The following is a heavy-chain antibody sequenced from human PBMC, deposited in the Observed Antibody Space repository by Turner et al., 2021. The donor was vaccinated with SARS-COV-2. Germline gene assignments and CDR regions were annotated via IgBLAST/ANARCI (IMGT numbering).Heavy chain of an antibody. CDR3: ARARSITVTTIGIDY. V-gene: IGHV3-48*03. CDR2: ISICGSTI. Sequence: EVQLVGSGGGLVQPGGALSLACSASGFTFSSYEMNWVRQGPGRGLERVAYISICGSTIYYADSAKGRFTTSRDNGKNALYLQINRLRAEDTTVDYCARARSITVTTIGIDYWGQGTLVTVSS. CDR1: GFTFSSYE. D-gene: IGHD4-4*01. J-gene: IGHJ4*02.